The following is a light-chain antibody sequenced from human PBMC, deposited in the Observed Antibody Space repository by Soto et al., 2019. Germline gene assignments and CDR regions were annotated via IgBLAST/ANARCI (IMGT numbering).Light chain of an antibody. CDR2: AAS. CDR3: QQSYSTPIT. Sequence: DIQMTQSPSSLSASVGDRVTITCRASQSISSYLNWYQQKPEKAPKLLIYAASSLQSGVPSRFSGSGSGTDFNLTISSLQPEDFATYFCQQSYSTPITFGQGTRLEIK. V-gene: IGKV1-39*01. J-gene: IGKJ5*01. CDR1: QSISSY.